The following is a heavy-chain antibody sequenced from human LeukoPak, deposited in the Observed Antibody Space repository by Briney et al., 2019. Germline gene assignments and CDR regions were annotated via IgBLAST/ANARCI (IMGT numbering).Heavy chain of an antibody. CDR1: DGSISSSTYY. Sequence: SETLSLTCTVSDGSISSSTYYWGWIRQPPGKGLEWIGSIYYSGNTYYNLSLKSRVTISIDTSKNQFSLNLSSVTAADTAVYYCARSHSASIYSTWGQGTLVTVSS. CDR2: IYYSGNT. V-gene: IGHV4-39*07. J-gene: IGHJ5*02. CDR3: ARSHSASIYST. D-gene: IGHD4-11*01.